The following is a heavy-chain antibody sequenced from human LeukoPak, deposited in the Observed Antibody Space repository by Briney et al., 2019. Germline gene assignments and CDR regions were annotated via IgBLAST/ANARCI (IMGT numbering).Heavy chain of an antibody. V-gene: IGHV3-21*01. CDR3: ARDGASLGAQFDY. Sequence: GGSLRLSCAASGFTFNSYTMAWVRQAPGKGLEWVSSISTGSTYIYYADSVKGRFTISRDNAKNSLYLQMNSLRAEDTAVYYCARDGASLGAQFDYWGQGTLVTVSS. CDR2: ISTGSTYI. CDR1: GFTFNSYT. J-gene: IGHJ4*02. D-gene: IGHD1-26*01.